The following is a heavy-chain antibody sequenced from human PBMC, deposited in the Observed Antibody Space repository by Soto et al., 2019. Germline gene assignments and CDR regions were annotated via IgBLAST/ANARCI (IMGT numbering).Heavy chain of an antibody. V-gene: IGHV4-59*01. D-gene: IGHD2-15*01. J-gene: IGHJ6*03. CDR2: IYYSGST. CDR1: GGSISSYY. Sequence: SETLSLTCTVSGGSISSYYWSWIRQPPGKGLEWIGYIYYSGSTNYNPSLKSRVTISVDTSKNQFSLKLSSVTAADTAVYYCARGYVVAAYYYYYYMDVWGKGTMVTVSS. CDR3: ARGYVVAAYYYYYYMDV.